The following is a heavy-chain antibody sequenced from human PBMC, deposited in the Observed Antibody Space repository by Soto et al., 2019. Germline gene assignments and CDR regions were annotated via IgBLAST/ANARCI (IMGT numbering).Heavy chain of an antibody. CDR1: GFTFDDYT. J-gene: IGHJ6*02. V-gene: IGHV3-43*01. CDR3: AKDAARPGSVYYYGTDV. CDR2: ISWDGGST. D-gene: IGHD3-10*01. Sequence: AGGSLRLSCAASGFTFDDYTMHWVRQAPGKGLEWVSLISWDGGSTYYADSVKGRFTISRDNSKNSLYLQMNSLRTEDTALYYCAKDAARPGSVYYYGTDVWGQGTTVTVSS.